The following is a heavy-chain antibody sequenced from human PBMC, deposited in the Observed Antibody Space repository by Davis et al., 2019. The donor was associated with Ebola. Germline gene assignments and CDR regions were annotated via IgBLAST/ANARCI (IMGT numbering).Heavy chain of an antibody. CDR3: ARSGKWEPFDL. CDR2: INPSSGVT. Sequence: ASVKVSCKASGYTFTGYYMHWVRQAPGQGLEWMGWINPSSGVTNYSQKFQGRITMTRDTSISTASMEVSRLRSDDTAIYYCARSGKWEPFDLWGQGTLVTVSS. CDR1: GYTFTGYY. J-gene: IGHJ4*02. V-gene: IGHV1-2*02. D-gene: IGHD1-26*01.